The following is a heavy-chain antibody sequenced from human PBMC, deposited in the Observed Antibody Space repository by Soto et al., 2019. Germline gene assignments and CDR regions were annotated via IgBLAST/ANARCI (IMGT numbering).Heavy chain of an antibody. Sequence: QVQLVESGGGVVQPGRSLRLSCVGSGFTFSDYGMHWVRQAPGKGLQWVAVXXYDGSNKHYADSVKGRFTISRDNSKNTLYLXXXXXXXXXXXXXXXXXXXXXXXXXXXXXYYGMDVWGQGTTVTVSS. CDR2: XXYDGSNK. J-gene: IGHJ6*02. V-gene: IGHV3-33*08. CDR1: GFTFSDYG. CDR3: XXXXXXXXXXXXXXYYGMDV.